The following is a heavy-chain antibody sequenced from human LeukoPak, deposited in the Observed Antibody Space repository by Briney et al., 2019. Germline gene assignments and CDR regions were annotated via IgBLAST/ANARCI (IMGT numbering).Heavy chain of an antibody. Sequence: SQTLSLTCAISGDSVSRNCTARGWIRQSPSIGLHWLGRTYYRSGWYNDYALSVESRITINPDTSKNQVSLQLTSVTPEDTAVYYCSRELAWGPADYWGQGTLVTVSS. V-gene: IGHV6-1*01. CDR3: SRELAWGPADY. D-gene: IGHD7-27*01. CDR1: GDSVSRNCTA. J-gene: IGHJ4*02. CDR2: TYYRSGWYN.